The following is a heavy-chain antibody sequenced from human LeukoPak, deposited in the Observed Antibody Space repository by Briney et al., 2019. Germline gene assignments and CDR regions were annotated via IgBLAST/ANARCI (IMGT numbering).Heavy chain of an antibody. CDR1: GYSFTGYW. CDR2: IYPGDSDT. J-gene: IGHJ4*02. V-gene: IGHV5-51*01. D-gene: IGHD1-1*01. Sequence: GESLQISCKGSGYSFTGYWIGWVRQMPGKGLEWMGMIYPGDSDTRYSPSFQGQVTISADKSISTAYLQWSSLKASDTAMYYRASRELERRYFDYWGQGTLVTVSS. CDR3: ASRELERRYFDY.